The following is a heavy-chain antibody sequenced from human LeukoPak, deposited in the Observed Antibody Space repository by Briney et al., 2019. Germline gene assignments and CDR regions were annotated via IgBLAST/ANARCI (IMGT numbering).Heavy chain of an antibody. J-gene: IGHJ4*02. D-gene: IGHD5-24*01. CDR3: ARGGVAGYNLDY. CDR1: GYTFTSCD. V-gene: IGHV1-8*01. Sequence: ASVKVSCKASGYTFTSCDINWVRQATGQGLEWMGWMNPNSGNTGYAQKFQGRVTMTRNTSISTAYMELSSLRSEDTAVYYCARGGVAGYNLDYWGRGTLVTVSS. CDR2: MNPNSGNT.